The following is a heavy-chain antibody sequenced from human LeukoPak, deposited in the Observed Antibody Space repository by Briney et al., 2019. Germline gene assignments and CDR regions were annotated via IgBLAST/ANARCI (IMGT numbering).Heavy chain of an antibody. CDR3: ARASGYDILTGYSSGDY. CDR1: GFSFSDYY. D-gene: IGHD3-9*01. J-gene: IGHJ4*02. CDR2: ISSSSSYI. V-gene: IGHV3-11*06. Sequence: PGGSLRLSCAASGFSFSDYYMSWIRQAPGKGLEWVSSISSSSSYIYYADSVKGRFTISRDNAKNSLYLQMNSLRAEDTAVYYCARASGYDILTGYSSGDYWGQGTLVTVSS.